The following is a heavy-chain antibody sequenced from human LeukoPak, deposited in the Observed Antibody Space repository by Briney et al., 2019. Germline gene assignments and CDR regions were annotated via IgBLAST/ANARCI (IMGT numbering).Heavy chain of an antibody. CDR2: LSSSGDSS. J-gene: IGHJ4*02. CDR3: ARGIYYDTSGYLW. V-gene: IGHV3-23*01. Sequence: GGSLRLSCAASGFTFSNYYMSWIRQAPGKGLEWVSSLSSSGDSSYFADSVKGRFTISRDNARNTLDLQMSSLRAEDAAVYYCARGIYYDTSGYLWWGQGTLVTVSS. CDR1: GFTFSNYY. D-gene: IGHD3-22*01.